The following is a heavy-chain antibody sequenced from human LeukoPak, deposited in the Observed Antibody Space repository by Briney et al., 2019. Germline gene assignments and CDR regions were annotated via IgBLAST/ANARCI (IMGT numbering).Heavy chain of an antibody. Sequence: PSETLSLTCTVSGGSISSYYWSWIRQPPGKGLEWIGYIYYSGSTNYNPSLKSRVTISVDTSKNQFSLKLSSVTAADTAVYYCATIGAIADDAFDIWGQGTMVTVSS. CDR2: IYYSGST. CDR1: GGSISSYY. CDR3: ATIGAIADDAFDI. D-gene: IGHD6-13*01. V-gene: IGHV4-59*01. J-gene: IGHJ3*02.